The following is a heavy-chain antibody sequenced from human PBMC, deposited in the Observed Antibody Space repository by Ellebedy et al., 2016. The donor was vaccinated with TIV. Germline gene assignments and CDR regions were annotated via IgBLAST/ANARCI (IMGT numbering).Heavy chain of an antibody. V-gene: IGHV3-74*01. D-gene: IGHD4-11*01. J-gene: IGHJ4*02. CDR1: GFTFSSYS. CDR3: ATNRDYKFGF. Sequence: PGGSLRLSCAASGFTFSSYSINWVRQAPGKGLVWVSRINIDGSTTTYADSMKGRFTISRDNSKNTLYLQMNSLRAEDTAVYYCATNRDYKFGFWGQGTLVTVSS. CDR2: INIDGSTT.